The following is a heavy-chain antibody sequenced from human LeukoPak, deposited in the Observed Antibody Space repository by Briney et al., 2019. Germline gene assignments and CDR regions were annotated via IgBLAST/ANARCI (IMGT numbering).Heavy chain of an antibody. V-gene: IGHV4-59*01. J-gene: IGHJ4*02. CDR1: GGSLSSYY. Sequence: SETLSLTCTVSGGSLSSYYWSWIRQPPGKGLEWIGYIYYSGTTNYNPSLKSRVTISVDTSKNQFSLKLTSVTAADTAVYYCARGGYCSGAACYPDYWGQGTLVTVSS. D-gene: IGHD2-15*01. CDR3: ARGGYCSGAACYPDY. CDR2: IYYSGTT.